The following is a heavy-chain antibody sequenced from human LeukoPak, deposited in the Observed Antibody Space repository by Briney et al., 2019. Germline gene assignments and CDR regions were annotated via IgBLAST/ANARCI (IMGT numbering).Heavy chain of an antibody. J-gene: IGHJ4*02. V-gene: IGHV3-74*01. CDR2: ITADGSKN. D-gene: IGHD1-14*01. CDR1: GFTFSTYW. Sequence: GGSLRLSCAASGFTFSTYWMYWVRHAPEQGLVRVARITADGSKNYADSVKDRFTISRDNAKNTLYLQMNSLRVEDTAMYYCVRGGVEPYWGQGTLVTVSS. CDR3: VRGGVEPY.